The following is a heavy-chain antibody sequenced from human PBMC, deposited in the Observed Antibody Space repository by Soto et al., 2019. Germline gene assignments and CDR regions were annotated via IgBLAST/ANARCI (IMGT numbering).Heavy chain of an antibody. D-gene: IGHD6-19*01. Sequence: ETLSLTCSVSGGTIRSPDWWTWVRQPPGKGLEWIGEIFQSGSTNYTPSLESRVTISVDKSKNQFSLTLTSVTAADTAVYFCARGRGRYSSGWSWFDPWGQGILVTVSS. J-gene: IGHJ5*02. CDR2: IFQSGST. CDR1: GGTIRSPDW. V-gene: IGHV4-4*01. CDR3: ARGRGRYSSGWSWFDP.